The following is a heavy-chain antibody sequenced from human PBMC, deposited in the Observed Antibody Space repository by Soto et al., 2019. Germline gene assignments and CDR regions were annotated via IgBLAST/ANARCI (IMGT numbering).Heavy chain of an antibody. Sequence: EVQLVESGGSLVKPGGSLRLSCAASGFSFTNAWMNWVRQAPGKGLEWVGRIKTNAEAETTDYSTPVKGRFTISRDDSKNTLYLQLNSLRIEDTAVYYCTTGSDEGYWGQGALVTVSS. CDR3: TTGSDEGY. CDR2: IKTNAEAETT. CDR1: GFSFTNAW. D-gene: IGHD1-26*01. V-gene: IGHV3-15*07. J-gene: IGHJ4*02.